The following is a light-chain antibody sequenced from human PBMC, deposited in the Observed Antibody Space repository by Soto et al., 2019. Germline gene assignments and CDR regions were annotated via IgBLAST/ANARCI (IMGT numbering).Light chain of an antibody. CDR1: QGISNS. J-gene: IGKJ1*01. CDR3: QQLIRFPTT. CDR2: LAS. Sequence: IQLTQSPSSLSASVGDRVTITCRASQGISNSLAWYQQKPGKAPKLLMYLASTLQSGVPARFSGSGSGTNFTLTISSLQPEDFATYYCQQLIRFPTTFGHGTKVDIK. V-gene: IGKV1-9*01.